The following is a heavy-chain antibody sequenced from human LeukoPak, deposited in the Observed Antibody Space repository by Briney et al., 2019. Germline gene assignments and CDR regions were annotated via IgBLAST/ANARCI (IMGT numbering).Heavy chain of an antibody. CDR2: IIPILGIA. CDR3: ARAGSSWYPFDY. J-gene: IGHJ4*02. D-gene: IGHD6-13*01. V-gene: IGHV1-69*04. CDR1: GGTFSSYA. Sequence: SEKVSCKASGGTFSSYAISWVRQAPGQGLEWMGRIIPILGIANYAQKFQGRVTITADKSTSTAYMELSSLRSEDTAVYYCARAGSSWYPFDYWGQGTLVTVSS.